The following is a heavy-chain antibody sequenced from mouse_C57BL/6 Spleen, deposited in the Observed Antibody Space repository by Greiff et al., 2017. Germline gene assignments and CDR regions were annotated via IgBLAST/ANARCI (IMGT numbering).Heavy chain of an antibody. CDR2: ISYSGST. D-gene: IGHD1-1*01. V-gene: IGHV3-1*01. Sequence: EVKLMESGPGMVKPSQSLSLTCTVTGYSITSGYDWHWIRHFPGNKLEWMGYISYSGSTNYNPSLKSRISITHDTSKNHFFLKLNSVTTEDTATYYCARGDYDPSYYAMDYWGQGTSVTVSS. CDR1: GYSITSGYD. CDR3: ARGDYDPSYYAMDY. J-gene: IGHJ4*01.